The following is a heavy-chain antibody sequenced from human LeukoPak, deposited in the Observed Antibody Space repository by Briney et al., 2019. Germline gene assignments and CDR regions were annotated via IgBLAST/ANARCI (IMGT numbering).Heavy chain of an antibody. Sequence: SVKVSCKASGGTFSSYAISWVRQAPGQGLEWMGRIIPILGTANYAQKFQGRVTITADKSTSTAYMELSSLRSEDTAVYSCASGPQHSCGGGCYSDYFDYWGQGTLVTVSP. V-gene: IGHV1-69*04. CDR3: ASGPQHSCGGGCYSDYFDY. CDR2: IIPILGTA. CDR1: GGTFSSYA. J-gene: IGHJ4*02. D-gene: IGHD2-21*02.